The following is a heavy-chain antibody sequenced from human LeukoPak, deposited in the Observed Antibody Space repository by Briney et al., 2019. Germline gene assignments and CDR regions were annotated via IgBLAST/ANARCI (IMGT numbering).Heavy chain of an antibody. J-gene: IGHJ4*02. Sequence: SETLSLTCTVSGGSISSYYWSWIRQPPGKGLEWIGYIYYSGSTNYNPSLKSRVTISVDTSKNQFSLKLSSVTAADTAVYYCARDSPGYDFWSGYYDGSYYFDYWGQGTLVTVSS. CDR3: ARDSPGYDFWSGYYDGSYYFDY. D-gene: IGHD3-3*01. V-gene: IGHV4-59*01. CDR1: GGSISSYY. CDR2: IYYSGST.